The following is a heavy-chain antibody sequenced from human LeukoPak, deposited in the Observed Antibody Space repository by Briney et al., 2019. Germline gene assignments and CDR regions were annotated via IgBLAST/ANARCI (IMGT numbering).Heavy chain of an antibody. V-gene: IGHV3-21*01. CDR2: ISSSSSYI. CDR3: ARDLTYCGGDCYSGEDY. CDR1: GFTVSSNY. D-gene: IGHD2-21*02. J-gene: IGHJ4*02. Sequence: PGGSLRLSCAASGFTVSSNYMSWVRQAPGKGLEWVSSISSSSSYIYYADSVKGRFTISRDNAKNSLYLQMNSLRAEDTAVYYCARDLTYCGGDCYSGEDYWGQGTLVTVSS.